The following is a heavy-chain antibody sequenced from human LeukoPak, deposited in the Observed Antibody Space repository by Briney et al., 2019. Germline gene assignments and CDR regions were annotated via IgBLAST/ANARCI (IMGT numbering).Heavy chain of an antibody. D-gene: IGHD6-19*01. Sequence: GGSLRLSCAASGFTFSSFAMSWVRQTPGKGLEWVSTISHDGGSTYFADSVKGRFTISRDNSKSTLYLQMNSLRAEDTALYFCTKDFSSGLFDYWGQGTLVAVSS. CDR2: ISHDGGST. CDR1: GFTFSSFA. J-gene: IGHJ4*02. V-gene: IGHV3-23*01. CDR3: TKDFSSGLFDY.